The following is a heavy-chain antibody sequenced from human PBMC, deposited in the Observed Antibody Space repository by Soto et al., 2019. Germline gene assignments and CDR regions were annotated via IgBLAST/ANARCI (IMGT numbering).Heavy chain of an antibody. CDR1: CGPFSGYY. CDR3: AREPTECSSTSCYGVYFDY. J-gene: IGHJ4*02. CDR2: INHSGVT. Sequence: SETLSLTCAFFCGPFSGYYWSWIRQPPGKGLEWIGEINHSGVTNYNPSLKSRVTISVDTSKNQFSLRLSSVTAADTAVYYCAREPTECSSTSCYGVYFDYWGQGTLVTVSS. V-gene: IGHV4-34*01. D-gene: IGHD2-2*01.